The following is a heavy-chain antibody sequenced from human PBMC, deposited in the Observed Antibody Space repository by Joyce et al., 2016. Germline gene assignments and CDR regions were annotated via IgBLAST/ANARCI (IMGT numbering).Heavy chain of an antibody. J-gene: IGHJ5*02. D-gene: IGHD2-15*01. V-gene: IGHV4-39*01. CDR2: IFHSGST. CDR1: GASMSSGGYY. Sequence: ESGPGLVKPSETLSLTCTVSGASMSSGGYYWNWIRQAPGKGLEWIGNIFHSGSTYYNLSLKSRVTISVDTSKGQFSLNLRSVTAADTAVFYCARSTPHSTLLARWFDLWGQGTLVTVAS. CDR3: ARSTPHSTLLARWFDL.